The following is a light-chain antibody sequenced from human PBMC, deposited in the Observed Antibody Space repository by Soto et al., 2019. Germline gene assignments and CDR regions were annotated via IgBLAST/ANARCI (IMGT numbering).Light chain of an antibody. CDR1: QTISSW. CDR3: QHYNSYSEA. V-gene: IGKV1-5*03. Sequence: LSGSVVDRVTIACRASQTISSWLAWYQQKPGKAPKLLIYKASILKSGIPSRFSGSGSGTDFTLTISSLQPDDFAAYYCQHYNSYSEAFGQGTKVDIK. J-gene: IGKJ1*01. CDR2: KAS.